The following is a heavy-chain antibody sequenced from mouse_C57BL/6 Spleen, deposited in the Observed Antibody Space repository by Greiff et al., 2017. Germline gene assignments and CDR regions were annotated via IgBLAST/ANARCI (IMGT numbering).Heavy chain of an antibody. CDR1: GYTCTSYW. CDR3: TVYYGSSYCFAY. V-gene: IGHV1-5*01. D-gene: IGHD1-1*01. Sequence: EVQLQQSGTVLARPGASVKMSCKTSGYTCTSYWMHWVKQRPGQGLEWIGAIYPGNSDTSYNQKFKGKAKLTEVTSASTAYMERSSLTNEDSAVYYCTVYYGSSYCFAYWAQGTLVTVSA. CDR2: IYPGNSDT. J-gene: IGHJ3*01.